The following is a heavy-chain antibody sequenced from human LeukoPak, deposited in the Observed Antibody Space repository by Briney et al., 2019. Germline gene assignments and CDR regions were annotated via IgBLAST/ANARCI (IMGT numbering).Heavy chain of an antibody. CDR3: ARDSEGWASAYYYYYMDV. Sequence: SETLSLTCTVSGGSISSDYWSWIRQPAGKGLDWIGRINSRGNTKYNPSLKRRVTMSVDTSKNQFYLRLTSVTAADTAVYYCARDSEGWASAYYYYYMDVWGKGTTVAVSS. J-gene: IGHJ6*03. D-gene: IGHD3-16*01. CDR2: INSRGNT. CDR1: GGSISSDY. V-gene: IGHV4-4*07.